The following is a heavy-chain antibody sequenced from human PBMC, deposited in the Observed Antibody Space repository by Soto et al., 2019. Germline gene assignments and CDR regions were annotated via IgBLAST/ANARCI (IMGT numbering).Heavy chain of an antibody. CDR3: ARAWDTTYSSSSALDY. D-gene: IGHD6-6*01. CDR2: IIPIFGTA. J-gene: IGHJ4*02. Sequence: QVQLVQSGSEVKKPGSSEKVSCKASGGTFSSYAISWVRQAPGQGLEWGGGIIPIFGTANYEQKFQGRVTITADESTSTAYMELSSLRSEDTAVYYCARAWDTTYSSSSALDYWGQGTLVTVSS. CDR1: GGTFSSYA. V-gene: IGHV1-69*01.